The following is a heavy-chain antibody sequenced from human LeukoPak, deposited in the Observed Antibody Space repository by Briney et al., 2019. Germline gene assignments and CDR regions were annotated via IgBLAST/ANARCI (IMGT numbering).Heavy chain of an antibody. CDR3: AKEKKSGGWPIDY. CDR2: ISDGGDYT. V-gene: IGHV3-23*01. CDR1: GFTFSTYA. D-gene: IGHD2-15*01. Sequence: PGGSLRLSCAASGFTFSTYAMSWVRQAPGKGLEWASGISDGGDYTYYADSVKGRFTISRDNSKNTLYLQMNSLRADDTAVYHCAKEKKSGGWPIDYWGQGALVTVSS. J-gene: IGHJ4*02.